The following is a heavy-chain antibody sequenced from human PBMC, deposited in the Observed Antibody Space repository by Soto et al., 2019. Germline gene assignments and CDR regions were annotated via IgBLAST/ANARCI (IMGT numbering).Heavy chain of an antibody. J-gene: IGHJ4*02. CDR2: IKQDGSEK. CDR3: ARRGIGVAAVFDY. V-gene: IGHV3-7*03. Sequence: EVQLVESGGGLVQPGGSLRLSCAASGFTFSTYWMNWVRQAPGKGLEWVARIKQDGSEKYYVDSVKGRFTISRDNAKNSLYLQMDSLGAEDTAVYYCARRGIGVAAVFDYWGQGTLVTVSS. CDR1: GFTFSTYW. D-gene: IGHD6-19*01.